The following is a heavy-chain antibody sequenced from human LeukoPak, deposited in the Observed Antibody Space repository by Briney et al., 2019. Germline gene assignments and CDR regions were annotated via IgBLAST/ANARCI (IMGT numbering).Heavy chain of an antibody. CDR3: ARSLRWLHYLDY. CDR2: INAGSGNT. CDR1: GYTFTSYA. J-gene: IGHJ4*02. Sequence: ASVKVSCKASGYTFTSYAMHWVRQAPGQRLEWMGWINAGSGNTKYSQKSQGRVTITRDTSASTAYMELSSLRSEDTAVYYCARSLRWLHYLDYWGQGTLVTVSS. V-gene: IGHV1-3*01. D-gene: IGHD4-23*01.